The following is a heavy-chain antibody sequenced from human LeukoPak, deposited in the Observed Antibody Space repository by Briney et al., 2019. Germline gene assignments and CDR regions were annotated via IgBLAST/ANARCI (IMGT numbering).Heavy chain of an antibody. D-gene: IGHD6-13*01. CDR1: GFTFSSYW. CDR2: IKQDGSGK. V-gene: IGHV3-7*01. J-gene: IGHJ6*02. Sequence: QPGGSLRLSCAASGFTFSSYWMSWVRQAPGKGLEWVANIKQDGSGKYYVDSVKGRFTISRDNAKNSLCLQMNSLRAEDTAVYYCARAQSSSWYGMDVWGQGTTVTVSS. CDR3: ARAQSSSWYGMDV.